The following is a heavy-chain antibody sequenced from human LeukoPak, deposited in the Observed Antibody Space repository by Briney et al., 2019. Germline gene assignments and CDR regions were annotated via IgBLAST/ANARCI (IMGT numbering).Heavy chain of an antibody. Sequence: GGSLRLSCAASGFSVSSNYMSWVRQAPGKGLEWVAFIYRGGSTYYADSVKGRFTIPRDNSKNTLYLQMNSLRAEDTAVYYCASPRGYSYGSTFDYWGQGTLVTVSS. CDR1: GFSVSSNY. V-gene: IGHV3-66*01. CDR2: IYRGGST. J-gene: IGHJ4*02. CDR3: ASPRGYSYGSTFDY. D-gene: IGHD5-18*01.